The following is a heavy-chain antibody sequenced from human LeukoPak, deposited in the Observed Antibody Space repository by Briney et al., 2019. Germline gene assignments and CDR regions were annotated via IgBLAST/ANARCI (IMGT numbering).Heavy chain of an antibody. V-gene: IGHV3-66*01. CDR3: ARGGLYDFWSGYYFDY. J-gene: IGHJ4*02. D-gene: IGHD3-3*01. CDR1: GFTVSSNY. Sequence: PGGSLRLSCAASGFTVSSNYMSWVRQAPGKGLEWVSVIYSGGSTYYADSVKGRFTISRDNSKNTLYLQMNSLRAEDTAVYYCARGGLYDFWSGYYFDYWGQGTLVTVSS. CDR2: IYSGGST.